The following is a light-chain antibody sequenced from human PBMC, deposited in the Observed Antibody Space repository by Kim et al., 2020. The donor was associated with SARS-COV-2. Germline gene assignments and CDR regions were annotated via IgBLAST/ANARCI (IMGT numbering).Light chain of an antibody. CDR3: QQYNTYSGT. CDR2: KAS. J-gene: IGKJ1*01. V-gene: IGKV1-5*03. CDR1: QSISAW. Sequence: ASVGGRVTITCRASQSISAWLAWYQHKPGKAPNLLLYKASSLESGVPSRFSGSGSGTEFTLTISSLQPDDFATYYCQQYNTYSGTFGQGTKVEIK.